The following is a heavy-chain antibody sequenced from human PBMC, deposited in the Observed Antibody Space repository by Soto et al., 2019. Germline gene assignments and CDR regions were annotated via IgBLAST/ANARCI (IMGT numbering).Heavy chain of an antibody. D-gene: IGHD1-1*01. CDR1: GGSISSNAYY. CDR2: IYDSGST. V-gene: IGHV4-39*01. J-gene: IGHJ3*02. CDR3: ARRRIGWKVFDI. Sequence: QLQLQESGPGLMKPSETLSLTCTVSGGSISSNAYYWGWIRQPPGKGLEWIGCIYDSGSTYYNSSLKSRVTISVDTSKNQFSLKLSSVTATDTAVYYCARRRIGWKVFDIWGQGTMVTVSP.